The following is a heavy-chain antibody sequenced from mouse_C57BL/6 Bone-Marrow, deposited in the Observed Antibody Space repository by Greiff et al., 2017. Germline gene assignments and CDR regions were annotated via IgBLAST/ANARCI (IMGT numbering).Heavy chain of an antibody. J-gene: IGHJ2*01. Sequence: EVQLQESGAELVRPGASVKLSCTASGFNIKDDYMHWVKQRPEQGLEWIGWIDPENGDTEYASKFQGKATITADTSSTTAYLQLSSLTSEATAVYYCTTVVHYWGQGTTLTVSS. CDR1: GFNIKDDY. V-gene: IGHV14-4*01. CDR3: TTVVHY. D-gene: IGHD1-1*01. CDR2: IDPENGDT.